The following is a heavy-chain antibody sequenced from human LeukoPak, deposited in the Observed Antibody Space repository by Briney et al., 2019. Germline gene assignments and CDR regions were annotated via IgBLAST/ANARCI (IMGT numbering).Heavy chain of an antibody. Sequence: GGSLSLSCAASGFTFSSYAMSWVRQAPGKGLEWVSAISGSGGSTYYADSVKGRFTISRDNAKNSLYLQMNSLRAEDTAVYYCARSGSSWYFPYDYWGQGTLVTVSS. CDR1: GFTFSSYA. D-gene: IGHD6-13*01. CDR2: ISGSGGST. J-gene: IGHJ4*02. CDR3: ARSGSSWYFPYDY. V-gene: IGHV3-23*01.